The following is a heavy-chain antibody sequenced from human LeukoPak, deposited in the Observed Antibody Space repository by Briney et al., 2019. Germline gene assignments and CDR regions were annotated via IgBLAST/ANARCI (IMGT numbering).Heavy chain of an antibody. CDR2: LSGSGSST. CDR3: AKTVAGEY. D-gene: IGHD6-19*01. Sequence: QPGGPLRLSCTASGFTFSNFAMSWVRQAPGKGLEWVSALSGSGSSTYYADSVKGRFTISRDNSKNTVYLQMNSLRAEDTALYYCAKTVAGEYWGQGTLVTVSS. CDR1: GFTFSNFA. V-gene: IGHV3-23*01. J-gene: IGHJ4*02.